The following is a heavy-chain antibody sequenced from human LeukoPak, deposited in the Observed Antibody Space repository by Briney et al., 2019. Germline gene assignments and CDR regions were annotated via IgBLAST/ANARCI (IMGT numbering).Heavy chain of an antibody. CDR1: GFTFSSYE. V-gene: IGHV3-48*03. CDR3: ASLYNYRGDYFDY. Sequence: GGSLRLSCAASGFTFSSYEMNWVRQAPGKGLEWVSYISSSGTTIYYADSVKGRFTISRDNAKNPLYLQMNSLRAEDTAVYYCASLYNYRGDYFDYWGQGTLVTVSS. D-gene: IGHD1-1*01. CDR2: ISSSGTTI. J-gene: IGHJ4*02.